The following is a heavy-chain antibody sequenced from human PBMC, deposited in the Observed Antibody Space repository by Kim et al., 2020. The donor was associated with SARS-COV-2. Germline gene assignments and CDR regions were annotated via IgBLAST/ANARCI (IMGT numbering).Heavy chain of an antibody. Sequence: GGSLRLSCVGSGFTFSNYSMHWVRQAPGKGLEWVSTISSRATYKYYPDSMKGRFTISRDNAKKSVYLQMDSLRAEDTAVYYCALWGRKYNWDFDHWGRGILVTASS. J-gene: IGHJ4*02. V-gene: IGHV3-21*01. D-gene: IGHD1-20*01. CDR1: GFTFSNYS. CDR3: ALWGRKYNWDFDH. CDR2: ISSRATYK.